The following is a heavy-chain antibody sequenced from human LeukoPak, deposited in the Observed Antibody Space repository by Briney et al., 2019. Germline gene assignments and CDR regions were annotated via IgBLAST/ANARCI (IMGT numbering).Heavy chain of an antibody. CDR2: ISYDGSNK. J-gene: IGHJ4*02. V-gene: IGHV3-30-3*01. D-gene: IGHD1-26*01. Sequence: GGSLRLSCAASGFTFSSYAMHWVRQAPGKGLEWVAVISYDGSNKYYADSVKGRFTISRDNSKNTLYLQMNSLRAEDTAVYYCARLSGSFLDYWGQGTLVTVSS. CDR3: ARLSGSFLDY. CDR1: GFTFSSYA.